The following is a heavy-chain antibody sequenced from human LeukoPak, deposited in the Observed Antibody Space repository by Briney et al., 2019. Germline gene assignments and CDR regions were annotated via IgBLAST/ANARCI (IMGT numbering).Heavy chain of an antibody. D-gene: IGHD3-3*01. V-gene: IGHV3-21*01. Sequence: GGSLRLSCAASGFTFSSYSMNWVRQAPGKGLEWVSSTSSSSSYIYYADSVKGRFTISRDNAKNSLYLQMNSLRAEDTAVYYCARVRGQYDFWSGLSYWGQGTLVTVSS. CDR1: GFTFSSYS. J-gene: IGHJ4*02. CDR2: TSSSSSYI. CDR3: ARVRGQYDFWSGLSY.